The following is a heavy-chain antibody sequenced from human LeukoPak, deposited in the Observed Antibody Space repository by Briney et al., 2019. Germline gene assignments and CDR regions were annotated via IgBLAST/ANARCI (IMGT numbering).Heavy chain of an antibody. J-gene: IGHJ5*02. CDR1: GDSIRSDSYY. V-gene: IGHV4-39*07. D-gene: IGHD2-2*03. CDR2: VNYRGNT. CDR3: ARDYGYCSSTSCYDWFDP. Sequence: PSETLSLTCTVSGDSIRSDSYYWGWIRQPPGRGLEWIGSVNYRGNTYYNPSLKSRVTISVDTSKNQFSLKLSSVTAADTAVYYCARDYGYCSSTSCYDWFDPWGQGTLVTVSS.